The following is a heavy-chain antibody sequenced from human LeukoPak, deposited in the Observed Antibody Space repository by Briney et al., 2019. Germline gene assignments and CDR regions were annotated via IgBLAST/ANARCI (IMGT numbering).Heavy chain of an antibody. CDR3: ARGRSITLLRGVAMSDGFDI. D-gene: IGHD3-10*01. Sequence: PGGSLRLSCAASGFTFSSYSMNWVRQARGKGLDWVSFIDTSAAYIYYGDSMRGRFTISRDNAKNSLYLQMNGLRAEDTAVYYCARGRSITLLRGVAMSDGFDIWGQGTMVTVSS. J-gene: IGHJ3*02. CDR2: IDTSAAYI. CDR1: GFTFSSYS. V-gene: IGHV3-21*01.